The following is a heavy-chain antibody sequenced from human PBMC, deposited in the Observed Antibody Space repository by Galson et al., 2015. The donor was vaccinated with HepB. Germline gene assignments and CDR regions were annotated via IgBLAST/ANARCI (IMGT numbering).Heavy chain of an antibody. CDR3: ARQGGSSSTWYYFDA. D-gene: IGHD2-2*01. J-gene: IGHJ5*02. CDR2: MYYNENS. CDR1: GDSIRSSPYY. Sequence: LSLTCTVSGDSIRSSPYYWGWIRQPPGKGLEWIGSMYYNENSYYNPSLKSRVTISVDTSKNQLSLRLGSVTAADTAVYYCARQGGSSSTWYYFDAWGQGTQVTVSS. V-gene: IGHV4-39*01.